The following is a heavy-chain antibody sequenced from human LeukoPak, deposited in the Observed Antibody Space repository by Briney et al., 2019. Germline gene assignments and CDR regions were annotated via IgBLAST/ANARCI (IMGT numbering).Heavy chain of an antibody. CDR1: GFTFGDYV. J-gene: IGHJ6*02. V-gene: IGHV3-49*04. CDR3: TRADSSGYYYAYYYYGMDV. CDR2: IRSKVYGGTT. D-gene: IGHD3-22*01. Sequence: AGGSLRLSCRSSGFTFGDYVMTWVRQAPGKGLEWVGFIRSKVYGGTTEYAASVKGRFIISRDDSKSIAYLQMNSLETEDTAVYYCTRADSSGYYYAYYYYGMDVWGQGTTVTVSS.